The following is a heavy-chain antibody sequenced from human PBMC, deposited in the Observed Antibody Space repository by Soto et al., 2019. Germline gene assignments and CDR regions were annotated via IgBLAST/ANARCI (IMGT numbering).Heavy chain of an antibody. Sequence: LRLSCAASGFTFSSYAMSWVRQAPGKGLEWVSAISGGGGTTYYADSVKGRFTISRDNSKNMLYLQMNSLRAEDTAVYYCAKRMATAGPNFDYWGQGTLVTVSS. J-gene: IGHJ4*02. CDR2: ISGGGGTT. CDR1: GFTFSSYA. CDR3: AKRMATAGPNFDY. D-gene: IGHD6-13*01. V-gene: IGHV3-23*01.